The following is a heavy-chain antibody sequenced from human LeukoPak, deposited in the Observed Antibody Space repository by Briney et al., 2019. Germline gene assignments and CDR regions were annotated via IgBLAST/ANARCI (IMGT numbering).Heavy chain of an antibody. Sequence: ASVRFSCKASGYTFNSFAFSWLRQAPGQGLEWVGSISAYNGNVNYAQKVQGRVALTTDPSTSTASMELRSLRPDDTAVYYCASPDYGAPGREYYYYGMDVWGQGTTVTVSS. V-gene: IGHV1-18*01. CDR1: GYTFNSFA. J-gene: IGHJ6*02. CDR2: ISAYNGNV. CDR3: ASPDYGAPGREYYYYGMDV. D-gene: IGHD4-17*01.